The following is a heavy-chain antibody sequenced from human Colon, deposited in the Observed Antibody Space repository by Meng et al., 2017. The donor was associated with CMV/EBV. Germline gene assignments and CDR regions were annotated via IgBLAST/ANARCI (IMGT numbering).Heavy chain of an antibody. Sequence: SGYSLTNYGISWVRQAPGQGLEWVGRIGGYNGNTNNAQKVQGRVTMTIDISASTAYMELGSLRSDDTAIYYCAKNKREAYNAYYCDYWGQGTLVTVSS. D-gene: IGHD5-24*01. CDR1: GYSLTNYG. CDR2: IGGYNGNT. CDR3: AKNKREAYNAYYCDY. J-gene: IGHJ4*02. V-gene: IGHV1-18*01.